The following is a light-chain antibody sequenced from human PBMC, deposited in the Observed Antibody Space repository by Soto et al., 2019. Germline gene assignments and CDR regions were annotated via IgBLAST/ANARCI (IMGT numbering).Light chain of an antibody. CDR3: XXCGSSPLT. CDR2: GAF. Sequence: EIVLTQSPGTLSLSPGERATLSCRASQSVSSSYLVWYQQIPGQAPRLLINGAFVRGTGIPDRFSGSGSGTDFTLSSSSLEAEDCAAXXXXXCGSSPLTFGGGTKVDIK. CDR1: QSVSSSY. J-gene: IGKJ4*01. V-gene: IGKV3-20*01.